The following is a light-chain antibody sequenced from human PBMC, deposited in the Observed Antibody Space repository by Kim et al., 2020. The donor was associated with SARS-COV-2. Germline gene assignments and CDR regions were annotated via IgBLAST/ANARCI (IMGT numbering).Light chain of an antibody. CDR2: GAS. V-gene: IGKV3-20*01. Sequence: EIVLTQSPGTLSLSPGERATLSCRASQSVSSSYLACYQQKPGQAPRLLIYGASSRATGIPDRISGSGYQTDFTLTISRLQPEDFAVYYCQQYGSSPLTFGGRTTVDIK. CDR3: QQYGSSPLT. J-gene: IGKJ4*01. CDR1: QSVSSSY.